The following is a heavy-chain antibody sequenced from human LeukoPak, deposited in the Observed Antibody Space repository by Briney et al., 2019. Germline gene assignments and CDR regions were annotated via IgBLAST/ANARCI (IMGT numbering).Heavy chain of an antibody. J-gene: IGHJ4*02. CDR2: ISGSGGST. V-gene: IGHV3-23*01. CDR3: AKYYDFWSGPYYFDY. D-gene: IGHD3-3*01. CDR1: GFTFSSYW. Sequence: GGSLRLSCAASGFTFSSYWMSWVRQAPGKGLEWVSAISGSGGSTYYADSVKGRFTISRDNSKNTLYLQMNSLRAEDTAVYYCAKYYDFWSGPYYFDYWGQGTLVTVSS.